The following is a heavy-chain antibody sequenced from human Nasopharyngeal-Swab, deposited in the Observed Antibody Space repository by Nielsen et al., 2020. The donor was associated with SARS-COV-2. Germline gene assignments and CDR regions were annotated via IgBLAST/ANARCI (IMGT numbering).Heavy chain of an antibody. CDR1: GGSISSGGYY. J-gene: IGHJ4*02. CDR3: ARARSTIFGVVQSFDY. V-gene: IGHV4-31*03. Sequence: SETLSLTCTVSGGSISSGGYYWSWIRQHPGKGLEWIGYIYYSGSTYYNPSLKSRVTISVDTSKNQFSLKLSSVTAADTVVYYCARARSTIFGVVQSFDYWGQGTLVTVSS. CDR2: IYYSGST. D-gene: IGHD3-3*01.